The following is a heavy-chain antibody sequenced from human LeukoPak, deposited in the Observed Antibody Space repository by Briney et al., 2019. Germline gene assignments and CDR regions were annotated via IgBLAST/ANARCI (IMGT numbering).Heavy chain of an antibody. CDR2: INHSGST. J-gene: IGHJ3*02. V-gene: IGHV4-34*01. CDR3: ASYCSGGSCYSAGGDAFDI. Sequence: PSETLSLTCAVYGGSFSGYYWSWIRQPPGKGLEWIGEINHSGSTNYNPSLKSRVTISVDTSKNQFSLKLSSVTAADTAVYCCASYCSGGSCYSAGGDAFDIWGQGTMVTVSS. D-gene: IGHD2-15*01. CDR1: GGSFSGYY.